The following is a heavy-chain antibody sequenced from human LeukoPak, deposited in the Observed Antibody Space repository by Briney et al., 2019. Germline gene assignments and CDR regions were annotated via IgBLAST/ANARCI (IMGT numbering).Heavy chain of an antibody. CDR1: GFTFSSYS. D-gene: IGHD6-6*01. CDR3: ARGGSSRGPSPQSGQLDY. V-gene: IGHV3-21*01. Sequence: GGSLRLSCAASGFTFSSYSMNWVRQAPGKGLEWVSSISSSSSYIYYADSVKGRFTISRDNAKNSLYLQMNSLRAEDTAVYYCARGGSSRGPSPQSGQLDYWGQGTLVTVSS. CDR2: ISSSSSYI. J-gene: IGHJ4*02.